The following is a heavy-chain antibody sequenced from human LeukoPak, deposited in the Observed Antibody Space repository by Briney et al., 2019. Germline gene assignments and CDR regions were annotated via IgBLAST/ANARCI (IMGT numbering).Heavy chain of an antibody. CDR1: RGSISRSNW. J-gene: IGHJ4*02. CDR2: VYQSGST. V-gene: IGHV4-4*02. CDR3: ARGEEYGSGTVHFDY. Sequence: SGTLSLTCAVSRGSISRSNWWSWVRQPPGKGLEWIGEVYQSGSTNYNPSLKSRVTISVDKSKNQFSLNLSSVTAADTAVYYCARGEEYGSGTVHFDYWGQGTLVTVSS. D-gene: IGHD3-10*01.